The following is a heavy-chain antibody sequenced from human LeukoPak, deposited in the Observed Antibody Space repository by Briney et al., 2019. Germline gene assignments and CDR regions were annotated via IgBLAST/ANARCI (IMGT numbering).Heavy chain of an antibody. CDR2: IYHSGST. CDR1: GYSISSGYY. Sequence: KASETLSLTCAVSGYSISSGYYWGWIRQPPGKGLEWIGSIYHSGSTYYNPSLKSRVTISVDASKNQFSLKLSSVTAADTAVYYCARSLKGVADYWGQGTLVTVSS. D-gene: IGHD5/OR15-5a*01. CDR3: ARSLKGVADY. V-gene: IGHV4-38-2*01. J-gene: IGHJ4*02.